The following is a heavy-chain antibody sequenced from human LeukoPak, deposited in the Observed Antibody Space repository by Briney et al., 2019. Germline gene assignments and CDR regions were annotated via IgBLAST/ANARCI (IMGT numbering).Heavy chain of an antibody. J-gene: IGHJ4*02. CDR3: ANTYYYYGSGSYYQGFDY. CDR1: GYTFTSYG. V-gene: IGHV1-18*01. D-gene: IGHD3-10*01. CDR2: ISAYNGNT. Sequence: ASVKVSCKASGYTFTSYGISWVRQAPGQGLEWMGWISAYNGNTNYAQKLQGRVTMTTDTSTSTAYMELRSLRSDDTAVYYCANTYYYYGSGSYYQGFDYWGQGTLVTVSS.